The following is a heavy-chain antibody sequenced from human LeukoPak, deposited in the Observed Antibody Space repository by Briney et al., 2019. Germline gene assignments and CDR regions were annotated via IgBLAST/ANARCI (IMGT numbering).Heavy chain of an antibody. D-gene: IGHD3-22*01. CDR1: GYTLTELS. CDR3: ARGSNYYETNTFSAHIHH. J-gene: IGHJ1*01. CDR2: FDPEDGET. V-gene: IGHV1-24*01. Sequence: ASVKVSCKVSGYTLTELSMHWVRQAPGKGLEWMGGFDPEDGETIYAQKFQGRVTMTRSTSISTAYMELGSLRSEDTAVYYCARGSNYYETNTFSAHIHHWGQGTLVTVSS.